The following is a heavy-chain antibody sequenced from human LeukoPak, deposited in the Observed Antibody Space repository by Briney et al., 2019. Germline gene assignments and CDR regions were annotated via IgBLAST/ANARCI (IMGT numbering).Heavy chain of an antibody. CDR1: GGTLSSYS. V-gene: IGHV1-69*01. J-gene: IGHJ5*02. CDR2: IIPIFGSS. D-gene: IGHD3-22*01. Sequence: AVKVSCKASGGTLSSYSIIWVRQAPGQGLEWMGVIIPIFGSSNYAQKFQGRVTITADESTSTAYMELSRLRSEDTAVYYCARDLPKEYDSSENWFDPWGQGTLVTVSS. CDR3: ARDLPKEYDSSENWFDP.